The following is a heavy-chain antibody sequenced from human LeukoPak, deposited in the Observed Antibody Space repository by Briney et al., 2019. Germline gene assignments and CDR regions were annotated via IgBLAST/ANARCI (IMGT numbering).Heavy chain of an antibody. CDR1: GYTFTGYY. Sequence: ASVKVSCKASGYTFTGYYTHWVRQAPGQGLEWMGWINPNSGGTNYAQKFQGRVTMTRDTSISTAYMELSRLRSDDTAVYYCARDAGEDYYGSGSDGDYWGQGTLVTVSS. CDR2: INPNSGGT. D-gene: IGHD3-10*01. CDR3: ARDAGEDYYGSGSDGDY. V-gene: IGHV1-2*02. J-gene: IGHJ4*02.